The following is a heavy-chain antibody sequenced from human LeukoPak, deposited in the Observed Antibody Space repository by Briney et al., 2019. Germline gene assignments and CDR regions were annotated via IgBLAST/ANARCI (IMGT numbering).Heavy chain of an antibody. CDR1: GGSISSSNW. D-gene: IGHD3-22*01. CDR3: ARTYDSSGYYPYNWFDP. CDR2: IYHSGST. J-gene: IGHJ5*02. V-gene: IGHV4-4*02. Sequence: SGTLSLTCAVSGGSISSSNWWSWVRQPPGKGLEWIGEIYHSGSTYYNPSLKSRVTISVDRSKNQFSLKLSSVTAADTAVYHCARTYDSSGYYPYNWFDPWGQGTLVTVSS.